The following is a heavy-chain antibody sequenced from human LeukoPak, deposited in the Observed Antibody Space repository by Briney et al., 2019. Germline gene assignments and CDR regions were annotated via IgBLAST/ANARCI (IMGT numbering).Heavy chain of an antibody. CDR2: IHSNGNT. Sequence: SETLSLTCTVSGGSINDYYWTWSRQIPGKRLEWLGYIHSNGNTSYSPSLKRRVIMSVDTSKNHCSLRLSSVTTADTAVYYCARGVPYFDPSGDIYIDAFDIWGQGTMVTVSS. J-gene: IGHJ3*02. CDR1: GGSINDYY. CDR3: ARGVPYFDPSGDIYIDAFDI. D-gene: IGHD2-15*01. V-gene: IGHV4-59*01.